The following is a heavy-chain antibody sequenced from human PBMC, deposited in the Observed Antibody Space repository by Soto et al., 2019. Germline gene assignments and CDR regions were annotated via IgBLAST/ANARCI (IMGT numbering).Heavy chain of an antibody. CDR1: GFTFSSYA. CDR3: AKDLAYYYDSSGPSGIDY. Sequence: PGGSLRLSCAASGFTFSSYAMSWVRQAPGKGLEWVSAISGSGGSTYYADSVKGRFTISRDNSKNTLYLQMNSLRAEDTAVYYCAKDLAYYYDSSGPSGIDYWGQGTLVTVSS. D-gene: IGHD3-22*01. CDR2: ISGSGGST. J-gene: IGHJ4*02. V-gene: IGHV3-23*01.